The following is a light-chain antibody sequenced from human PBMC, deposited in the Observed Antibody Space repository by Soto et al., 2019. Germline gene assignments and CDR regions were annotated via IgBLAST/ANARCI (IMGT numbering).Light chain of an antibody. J-gene: IGKJ2*01. CDR3: QQYGRSPMFT. V-gene: IGKV3-20*01. CDR1: QRVSRNY. CDR2: VAS. Sequence: ELVLTQSTGTLSLSPGESATLSCRASQRVSRNYLAWYQQKPGQAPRLLIYVASRGAAGIPDRFSGSGSGTDFTLTISRREPEDFAVYFCQQYGRSPMFTFGQGTKLEIK.